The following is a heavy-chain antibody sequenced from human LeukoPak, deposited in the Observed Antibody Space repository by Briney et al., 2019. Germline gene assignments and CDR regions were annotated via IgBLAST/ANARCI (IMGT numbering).Heavy chain of an antibody. D-gene: IGHD5-18*01. J-gene: IGHJ4*02. CDR2: INPNSGGT. CDR3: ARERDTALAPYLDY. CDR1: GYTFTGYY. V-gene: IGHV1-2*02. Sequence: ASVKVSCKASGYTFTGYYIHWVRQAPGQGLEWMGWINPNSGGTNYAQKFQDRVTMTTDTSTSTAYLEMRRLRFDDTAVYFCARERDTALAPYLDYWGQGTLLTVSS.